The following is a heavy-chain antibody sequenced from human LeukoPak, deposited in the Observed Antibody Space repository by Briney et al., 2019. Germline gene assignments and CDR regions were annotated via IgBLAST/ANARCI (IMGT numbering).Heavy chain of an antibody. D-gene: IGHD3-22*01. V-gene: IGHV4-34*01. Sequence: PSETLSLTCAVYGGSFSGYYWSWIRQPPGKGLEWIGEINHSGSTNYNPSLKSRVSISVDTSKNQFSLKLSSVTAADTAVYYCARGGIGPNYYDSSGRIDPWGQGTLVTVSS. J-gene: IGHJ5*02. CDR3: ARGGIGPNYYDSSGRIDP. CDR1: GGSFSGYY. CDR2: INHSGST.